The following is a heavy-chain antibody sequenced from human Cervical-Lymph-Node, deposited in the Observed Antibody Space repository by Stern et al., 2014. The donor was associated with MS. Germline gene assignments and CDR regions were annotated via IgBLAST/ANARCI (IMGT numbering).Heavy chain of an antibody. V-gene: IGHV2-70*01. Sequence: QVTFRESGPKLVKPTQTLTLTCTFSGFSLSTSGMCVSWIRQPPGTALEWLALIDWDDDKFYSTSLKTRLTIAKDTSKNQVVLTMTNMDPVDTATYYCARIRSSGWAFDYWGQGTLVTVSS. CDR2: IDWDDDK. CDR1: GFSLSTSGMC. CDR3: ARIRSSGWAFDY. D-gene: IGHD6-19*01. J-gene: IGHJ4*02.